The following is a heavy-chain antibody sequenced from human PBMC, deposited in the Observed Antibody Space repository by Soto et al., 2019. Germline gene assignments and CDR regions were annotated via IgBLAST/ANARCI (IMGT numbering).Heavy chain of an antibody. J-gene: IGHJ2*01. V-gene: IGHV3-9*01. CDR3: AKSGGTVSPLYWYFDL. CDR2: ISWNSGSI. Sequence: GGSLRLSCAASGFTFDDYAMHWVRQAPGKGLEWVSGISWNSGSIGYADSVKGRFTISRDNAKNSLYLQMNSLRAEDTALYYCAKSGGTVSPLYWYFDLWGRGTLVTVSS. D-gene: IGHD4-4*01. CDR1: GFTFDDYA.